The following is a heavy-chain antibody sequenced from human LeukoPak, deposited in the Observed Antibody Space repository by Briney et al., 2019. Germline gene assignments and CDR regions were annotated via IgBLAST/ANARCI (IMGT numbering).Heavy chain of an antibody. CDR1: GGSISSYY. Sequence: PSETLSLTCTVSGGSISSYYWSWIRQPAGKGLEWIRRIYTSGSTNYNPPLKSRVTMSVDTSKNQFSLKLSSVTAADTAVYYCARGKRRGYSYGFAAFDIWGQGTMVTVSS. V-gene: IGHV4-4*07. CDR3: ARGKRRGYSYGFAAFDI. J-gene: IGHJ3*02. CDR2: IYTSGST. D-gene: IGHD5-18*01.